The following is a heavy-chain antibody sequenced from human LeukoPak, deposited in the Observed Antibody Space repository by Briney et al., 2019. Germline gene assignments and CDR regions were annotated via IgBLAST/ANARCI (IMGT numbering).Heavy chain of an antibody. J-gene: IGHJ4*02. CDR3: ARVPRSIAAVTP. Sequence: SQTLSLTCTVSGGSISSGSYYWSWIRQPAGKGLEWIGRIYTSGSTKYNPSLKSRVTISVDTSKNQFSLKLSSVTAADTAVYYCARVPRSIAAVTPWGQGTLVTVSS. D-gene: IGHD6-13*01. V-gene: IGHV4-61*02. CDR1: GGSISSGSYY. CDR2: IYTSGST.